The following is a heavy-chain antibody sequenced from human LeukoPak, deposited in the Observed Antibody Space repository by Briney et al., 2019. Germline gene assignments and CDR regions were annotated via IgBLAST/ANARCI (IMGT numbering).Heavy chain of an antibody. CDR3: ARDLVHGGGYFDY. V-gene: IGHV3-48*04. CDR1: GFTFSSYS. D-gene: IGHD5-12*01. Sequence: GGSLRLSCAASGFTFSSYSMNWVRQAPGKGLEWVSYISSSSSTIYYADSVKGRFTISRDNAKNSLYLQMNSLRAEDTAVYYCARDLVHGGGYFDYWGQGTPVTVSS. J-gene: IGHJ4*02. CDR2: ISSSSSTI.